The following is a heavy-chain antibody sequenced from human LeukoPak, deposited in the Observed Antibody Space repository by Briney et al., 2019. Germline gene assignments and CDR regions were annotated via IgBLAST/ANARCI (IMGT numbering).Heavy chain of an antibody. CDR2: INHSGST. CDR1: GGSFSGYY. V-gene: IGHV4-34*01. Sequence: SETLSLTCAVYGGSFSGYYWSWIRQPPGKGLEWIGEINHSGSTNYNPSLKSRVTISVDTSKNQFSLKLNSVTAADTAVYYCARGPLWYSSGWHIYYWGQGTLVTVSS. D-gene: IGHD6-19*01. CDR3: ARGPLWYSSGWHIYY. J-gene: IGHJ4*02.